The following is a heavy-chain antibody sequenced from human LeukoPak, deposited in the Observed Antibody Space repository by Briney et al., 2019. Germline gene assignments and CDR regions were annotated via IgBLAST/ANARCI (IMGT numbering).Heavy chain of an antibody. CDR1: DGSISDSSYY. CDR3: ARHVVGLSGDFVVNYFDY. D-gene: IGHD3-3*01. J-gene: IGHJ4*02. Sequence: SETLSLTCTVSDGSISDSSYYWGRIRQPPGKGLEWIGSIYFTGTTNYNPSLRSRDTISVDTSKSQFSLRLSSVTAADTAVYYCARHVVGLSGDFVVNYFDYWGQGTLVTVSS. V-gene: IGHV4-39*01. CDR2: IYFTGTT.